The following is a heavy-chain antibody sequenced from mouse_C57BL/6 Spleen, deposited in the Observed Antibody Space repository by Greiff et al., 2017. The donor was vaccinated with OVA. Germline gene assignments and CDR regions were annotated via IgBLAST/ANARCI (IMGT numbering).Heavy chain of an antibody. Sequence: VQLQQSGPELVKPGASVKISCKASGYSFTGYYMNWVKQSPEKSLEWIGEINPSTGGTTYNQKFKAKATLTVDKSSSTAYMQLKSLTSEDSAVYYCARWDYYGSSRAMDYWGQGTSVTVSS. CDR3: ARWDYYGSSRAMDY. D-gene: IGHD1-1*01. V-gene: IGHV1-42*01. CDR1: GYSFTGYY. CDR2: INPSTGGT. J-gene: IGHJ4*01.